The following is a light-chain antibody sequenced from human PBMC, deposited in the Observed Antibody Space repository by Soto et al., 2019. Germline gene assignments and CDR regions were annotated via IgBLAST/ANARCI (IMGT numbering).Light chain of an antibody. V-gene: IGLV1-47*01. CDR1: SSNIGSNY. Sequence: QPVLTQPPSASGTPGQRVTISCSGSSSNIGSNYVYWYQQLPVTAPKLLIYRNNQWPSGVPDRFSGSKSGTSASLAISGLRSEDEADYYCAAWDDSLSGVVFGGGTQLTVL. CDR3: AAWDDSLSGVV. J-gene: IGLJ2*01. CDR2: RNN.